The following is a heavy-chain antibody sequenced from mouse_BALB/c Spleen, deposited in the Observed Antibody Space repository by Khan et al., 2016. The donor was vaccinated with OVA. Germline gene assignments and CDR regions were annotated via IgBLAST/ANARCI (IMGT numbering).Heavy chain of an antibody. J-gene: IGHJ2*01. CDR3: ARGNYYGYYFDY. D-gene: IGHD1-1*01. CDR1: AYSITSGYA. CDR2: ISYSGGT. V-gene: IGHV3-2*02. Sequence: VHLQQSGPGLVKPSQSLSLTCTVTAYSITSGYAWNWIRQFPGNNLEWMGYISYSGGTSYNPSLKSRISITRDTSKNQFFLQLNSVTTEDTATYYCARGNYYGYYFDYWGQGTPLTVSS.